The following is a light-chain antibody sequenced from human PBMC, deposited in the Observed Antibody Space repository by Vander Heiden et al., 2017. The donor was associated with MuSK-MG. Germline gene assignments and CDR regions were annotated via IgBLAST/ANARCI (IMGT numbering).Light chain of an antibody. CDR3: QQDDSTPLT. V-gene: IGKV4-1*01. J-gene: IGKJ4*01. CDR1: QSVLYSSNNENY. CDR2: WAS. Sequence: DIVMTQSPDSLAVSLGERATINCKSSQSVLYSSNNENYLAWYQQKAGQPPKLLIYWASTRESGVPDRFSGSGSGTDFTLTISSLQAEDVAVYYCQQDDSTPLTFGGGTKVXIK.